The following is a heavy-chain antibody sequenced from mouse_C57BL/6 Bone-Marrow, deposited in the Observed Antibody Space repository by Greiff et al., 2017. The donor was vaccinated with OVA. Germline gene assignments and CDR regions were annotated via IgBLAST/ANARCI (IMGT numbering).Heavy chain of an antibody. CDR3: ARKRAIFYGNVSWFAY. Sequence: QVQLQQPGAELVKPGASVKMSCKASGYTFTSYWITWVKQRTGQGLEWIGEIYPRSGNTYYNEKFKGKATLTADKSSSTAYMELRSLTSEDSAVYFCARKRAIFYGNVSWFAYWGQGTLVTVSA. J-gene: IGHJ3*01. D-gene: IGHD2-1*01. CDR2: IYPRSGNT. V-gene: IGHV1-81*01. CDR1: GYTFTSYW.